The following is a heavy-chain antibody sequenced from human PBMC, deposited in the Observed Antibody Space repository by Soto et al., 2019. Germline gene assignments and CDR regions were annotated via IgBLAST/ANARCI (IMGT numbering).Heavy chain of an antibody. Sequence: EVQLLESGGGLVKPAGSLRLSCAASGFTFSKYAMSWVRLAPGKGLEWVSSISANGGITDYADSVKGRFTISRDNFQNILSHQMDSLRGDDTTLYFCAKDKYTDSVRKVWFFDYWGRGTLVTVSS. D-gene: IGHD2-15*01. V-gene: IGHV3-23*01. J-gene: IGHJ2*01. CDR1: GFTFSKYA. CDR3: AKDKYTDSVRKVWFFDY. CDR2: ISANGGIT.